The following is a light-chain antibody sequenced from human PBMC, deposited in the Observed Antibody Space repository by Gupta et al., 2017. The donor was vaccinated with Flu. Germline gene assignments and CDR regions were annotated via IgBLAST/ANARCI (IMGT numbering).Light chain of an antibody. CDR3: LQTDSTLKT. CDR1: QSIRDF. Sequence: DIQMTQSPSSLSASVGDTVTITCRAGQSIRDFLNWYQQKPGKAPNLLIYASFSLQSGVPSRISGSGSGTDFALTISRLQPEDFATYYCLQTDSTLKTLGQGTKVEIK. V-gene: IGKV1-39*01. J-gene: IGKJ1*01. CDR2: ASF.